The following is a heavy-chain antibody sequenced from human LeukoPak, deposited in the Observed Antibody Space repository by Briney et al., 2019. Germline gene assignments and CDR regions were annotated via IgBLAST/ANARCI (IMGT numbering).Heavy chain of an antibody. J-gene: IGHJ4*02. Sequence: ASETLSLTCAVYGENFSIYFYSWIRQPPRKGLEWIGEINHGGSTSYNPSLKSRVTISVDTSKNQFSLKLTSVTAADTAVYYCAILGRGGSTVAQFGWGQGALVTVSS. D-gene: IGHD3-16*01. CDR3: AILGRGGSTVAQFG. CDR2: INHGGST. V-gene: IGHV4-34*08. CDR1: GENFSIYF.